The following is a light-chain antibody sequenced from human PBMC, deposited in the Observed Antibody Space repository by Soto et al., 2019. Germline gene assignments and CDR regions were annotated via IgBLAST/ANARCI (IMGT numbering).Light chain of an antibody. CDR3: QQYENLPT. J-gene: IGKJ5*01. CDR2: DAS. CDR1: QGIGND. Sequence: IQMTQSPSSLSASVGDRVTITCRASQGIGNDLGWYQQKSGRAPKLLIYDASNLEAGVPSRFRGSGSGTDFTFTISRLQPEDIATYYCQQYENLPTFGQGTRLEIK. V-gene: IGKV1-33*01.